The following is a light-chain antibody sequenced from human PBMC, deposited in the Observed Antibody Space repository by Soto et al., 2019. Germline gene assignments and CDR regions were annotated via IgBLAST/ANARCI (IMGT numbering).Light chain of an antibody. CDR1: KNDIGVYDF. Sequence: QSALTQSPSAPGSPGQSVTISCTGTKNDIGVYDFVSWYQHHPGKAPRLIIYEVVQRPSGVPDRFSGSKSGNTASLTVSGLQAADEGEYFCIPYKTDDTFVFGTGTKVTVL. V-gene: IGLV2-8*01. CDR3: IPYKTDDTFV. CDR2: EVV. J-gene: IGLJ1*01.